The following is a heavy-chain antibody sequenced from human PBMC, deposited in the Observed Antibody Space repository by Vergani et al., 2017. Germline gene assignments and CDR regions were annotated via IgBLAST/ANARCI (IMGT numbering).Heavy chain of an antibody. Sequence: EVQVVESGGGLVQPGGSLRLSCAASGFIFSDHYMDWVRQAPGKGLEWVGRIRNKANDYTTQYAASVKGRFTISRDNAKNSLYLQMNSLRAEDTAVYYCARDCSSTSCYKAFDIWGQGTMVTVSS. CDR2: IRNKANDYTT. D-gene: IGHD2-2*02. J-gene: IGHJ3*02. CDR1: GFIFSDHY. CDR3: ARDCSSTSCYKAFDI. V-gene: IGHV3-72*01.